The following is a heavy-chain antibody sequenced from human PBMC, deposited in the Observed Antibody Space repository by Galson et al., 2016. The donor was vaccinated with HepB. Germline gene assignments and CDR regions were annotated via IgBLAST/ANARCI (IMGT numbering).Heavy chain of an antibody. D-gene: IGHD1-26*01. Sequence: SLRLSCAASGFTFNNYAMSWVRQAPGRGLEWVANIKQGGSVKHYVDSVKGRFTISRDDAKNSLYLQMNSLRAEDTAVYYCAREAREAGGFDSWGQGTLVTVSS. CDR1: GFTFNNYA. V-gene: IGHV3-7*01. J-gene: IGHJ5*01. CDR2: IKQGGSVK. CDR3: AREAREAGGFDS.